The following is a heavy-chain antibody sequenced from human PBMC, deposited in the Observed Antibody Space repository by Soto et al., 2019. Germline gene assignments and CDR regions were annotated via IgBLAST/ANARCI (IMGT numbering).Heavy chain of an antibody. CDR1: GFSLTTRGVG. V-gene: IGHV2-5*02. J-gene: IGHJ4*01. CDR3: SHRPRGYSYHFDY. Sequence: QITLKESGPTLVKPTQTLTLTCTFSGFSLTTRGVGVGWIRQPPGKALEWLALIYWEDDEGYRPSLKSRLTMSLDTSKKQVFLTMIYMDSLDTATYYCSHRPRGYSYHFDYWCHGTLVTVSS. D-gene: IGHD5-18*01. CDR2: IYWEDDE.